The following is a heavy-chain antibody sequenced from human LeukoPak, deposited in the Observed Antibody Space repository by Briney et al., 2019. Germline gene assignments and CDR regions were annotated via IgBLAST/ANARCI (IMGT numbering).Heavy chain of an antibody. Sequence: PGGSLTLSCAVSGFSFRSYFMSWVRQAPGKGLEWVSAISDNGDTTYYADSVEGRFTISRDNSKNTVLLQMNSLRAEDTAVYYCARHDRSMRFFDYWGQGTLVTVSS. CDR2: ISDNGDTT. J-gene: IGHJ4*02. D-gene: IGHD1-1*01. V-gene: IGHV3-23*01. CDR1: GFSFRSYF. CDR3: ARHDRSMRFFDY.